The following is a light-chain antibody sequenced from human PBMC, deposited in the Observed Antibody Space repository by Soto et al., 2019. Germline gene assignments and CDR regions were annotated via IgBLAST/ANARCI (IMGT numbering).Light chain of an antibody. Sequence: QLVLTQPPSASGTPGQRVTIPCSGSSSNIGTNYVYWYQQVPGTAPKLLIYSNNQRPSGVPDRFSGSKSGTSASLAIRGLRSEDEADYYCATWDDSLRGRVFGGGTQLTVL. CDR1: SSNIGTNY. V-gene: IGLV1-47*02. CDR2: SNN. CDR3: ATWDDSLRGRV. J-gene: IGLJ3*02.